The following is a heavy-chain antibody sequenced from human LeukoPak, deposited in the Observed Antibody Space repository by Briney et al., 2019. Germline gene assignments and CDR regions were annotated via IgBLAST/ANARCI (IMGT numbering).Heavy chain of an antibody. V-gene: IGHV3-21*01. CDR2: ISSSSSHI. CDR3: AGDTHPLIDS. Sequence: GGSLRLSCAVSGITFSTYSMNWVRQAPGKGLEWVSSISSSSSHIFYANSLKGRFTISRDNTKSSLYLQMNSLTADDTAVYCCAGDTHPLIDSWGQGTLVTVSS. J-gene: IGHJ4*02. CDR1: GITFSTYS.